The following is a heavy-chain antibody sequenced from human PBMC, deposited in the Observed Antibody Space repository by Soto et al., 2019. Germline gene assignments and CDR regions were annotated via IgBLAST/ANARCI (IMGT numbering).Heavy chain of an antibody. CDR2: IIHLFGTA. D-gene: IGHD2-15*01. CDR3: ARYCSGGSRCLDY. V-gene: IGHV1-69*01. J-gene: IGHJ4*02. Sequence: AHGQGLEWMGVIIHLFGTANYAQKFQGRVTITADESTSTAYMELSSLRSEDTALYYCARYCSGGSRCLDYWGQGLLVTVS.